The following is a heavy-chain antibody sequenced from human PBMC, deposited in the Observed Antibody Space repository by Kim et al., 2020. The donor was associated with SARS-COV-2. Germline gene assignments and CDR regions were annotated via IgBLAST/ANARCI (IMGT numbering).Heavy chain of an antibody. CDR2: INHSGST. J-gene: IGHJ4*02. Sequence: SETLSLTCAVYGGSFSGYYWSWIRQPPGKGLEWIGEINHSGSTNYNPSLKSRVTISVDTSKNQFSLKLSSVTAADTAVYYCARYCRVGWSSGWFLDYWGQGTLVTVSS. CDR1: GGSFSGYY. CDR3: ARYCRVGWSSGWFLDY. D-gene: IGHD6-19*01. V-gene: IGHV4-34*01.